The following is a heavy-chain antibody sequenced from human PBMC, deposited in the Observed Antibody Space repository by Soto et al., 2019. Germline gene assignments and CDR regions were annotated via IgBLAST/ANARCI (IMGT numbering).Heavy chain of an antibody. Sequence: SETLSLTCTVSGGSISSGDYYWSWIRQPPGKGLEWIGYIYYSGSTYYNPSLKSRVTISVDTSKNQFSLKLSSVTAADTAVYYCARDSSGLGYCSGGSCHDPYYFDYWGQGTLVTVSS. J-gene: IGHJ4*02. D-gene: IGHD2-15*01. CDR1: GGSISSGDYY. CDR3: ARDSSGLGYCSGGSCHDPYYFDY. V-gene: IGHV4-30-4*01. CDR2: IYYSGST.